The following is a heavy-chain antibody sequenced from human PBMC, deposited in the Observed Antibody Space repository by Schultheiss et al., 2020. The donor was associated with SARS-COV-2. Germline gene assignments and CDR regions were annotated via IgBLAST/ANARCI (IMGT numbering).Heavy chain of an antibody. D-gene: IGHD2/OR15-2a*01. Sequence: GGSLRLSCAASGFTFNTYAMTWVRQAPGKGLEWVSSIGGSGTKTYYADSVRGRFAISRDNAKNSLYLQMNSLRAEDTAVYYCARARGSILWGQGTLVTVSS. CDR1: GFTFNTYA. J-gene: IGHJ4*02. V-gene: IGHV3-23*01. CDR3: ARARGSIL. CDR2: IGGSGTKT.